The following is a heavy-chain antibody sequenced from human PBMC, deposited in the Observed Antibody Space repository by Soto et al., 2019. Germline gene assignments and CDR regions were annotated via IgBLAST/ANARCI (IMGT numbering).Heavy chain of an antibody. CDR3: ARRVAGTTTWFDP. Sequence: SETLSLTCAVSGGSISSGGYSWSWIRQPPGKGLEWIGYIYHSGSTYYNPSLKSRVTISVDKSKNQFSLKLSSVTAADTAVYYCARRVAGTTTWFDPWGQGTLVTVSS. V-gene: IGHV4-30-2*01. CDR2: IYHSGST. D-gene: IGHD6-19*01. J-gene: IGHJ5*02. CDR1: GGSISSGGYS.